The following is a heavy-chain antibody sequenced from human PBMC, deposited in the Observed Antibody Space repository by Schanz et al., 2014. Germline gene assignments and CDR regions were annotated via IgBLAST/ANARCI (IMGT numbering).Heavy chain of an antibody. J-gene: IGHJ4*02. CDR2: IDHAGST. V-gene: IGHV4-34*01. Sequence: QVQLQQWGAGLVKPSQTLSLTCAVYGGSFSDYHWSWIRQAPGKGLEWIGDIDHAGSTDYRPSLVGRATISVDTSKSQFSLRLTSVTAADTAVYYCARVPRLNLFHDSRSFDSWGQGLLVTVSS. D-gene: IGHD3-10*01. CDR1: GGSFSDYH. CDR3: ARVPRLNLFHDSRSFDS.